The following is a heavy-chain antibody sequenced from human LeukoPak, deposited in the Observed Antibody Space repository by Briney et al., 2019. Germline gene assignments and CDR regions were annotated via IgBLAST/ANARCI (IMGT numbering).Heavy chain of an antibody. CDR2: ISLTGLT. D-gene: IGHD2-8*01. Sequence: PSETLSLTCGVSGGSISNTNWWSLVRQPPGQGLEWIGEISLTGLTHYNPSLESRVTVSLDKSKNQLSLNLTSVTAADTAVYYCSRENGAFSPFGYWGEGTVDPVLS. V-gene: IGHV4-4*02. CDR1: GGSISNTNW. J-gene: IGHJ4*02. CDR3: SRENGAFSPFGY.